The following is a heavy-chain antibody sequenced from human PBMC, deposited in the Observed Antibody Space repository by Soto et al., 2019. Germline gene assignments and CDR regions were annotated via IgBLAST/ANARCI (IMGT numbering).Heavy chain of an antibody. CDR3: AKGSGYDWGYYFDY. J-gene: IGHJ4*02. Sequence: EVQLVESGGGLVQPGRSLRLSCAASGFTFDDYAMHWVRQAPGKGLEWVSGISWNSGSIGYADSVKGRFTISRDNAKNSLYLQMNSLRAEDTALYSCAKGSGYDWGYYFDYWGQGTLVTVSS. V-gene: IGHV3-9*01. CDR1: GFTFDDYA. D-gene: IGHD5-12*01. CDR2: ISWNSGSI.